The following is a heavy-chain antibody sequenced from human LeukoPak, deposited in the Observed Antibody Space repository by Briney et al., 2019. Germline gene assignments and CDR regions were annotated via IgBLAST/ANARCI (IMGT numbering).Heavy chain of an antibody. CDR3: SRENGAFSPFGY. V-gene: IGHV4-4*02. Sequence: PSGTLSLTCGVSGVSVSTTNWWTSVRQPPGAGLEWIGEVHLSGRTHYNPSLESRVTVSLDKSKNQLSLNLTSVTAADTAVYYCSRENGAFSPFGYWGQGTLVTVLS. CDR1: GVSVSTTNW. J-gene: IGHJ4*02. D-gene: IGHD2-8*01. CDR2: VHLSGRT.